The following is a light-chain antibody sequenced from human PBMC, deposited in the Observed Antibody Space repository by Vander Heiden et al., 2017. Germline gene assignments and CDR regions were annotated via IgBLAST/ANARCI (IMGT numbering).Light chain of an antibody. V-gene: IGKV3-11*01. CDR3: QQYSNWPPVT. CDR2: DAS. J-gene: IGKJ4*01. Sequence: IVLTQSPATLSLSPGERATLSCRASQSVSSYLAWYQQKPGQAPRLLIYDASNMATGIPARFSGSGSGTDFTLTISSLEPEDFAIYYCQQYSNWPPVTFGGGTKVEIK. CDR1: QSVSSY.